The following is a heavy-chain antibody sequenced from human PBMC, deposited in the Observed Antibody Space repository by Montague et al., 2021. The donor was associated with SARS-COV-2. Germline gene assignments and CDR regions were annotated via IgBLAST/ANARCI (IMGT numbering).Heavy chain of an antibody. V-gene: IGHV6-1*01. Sequence: CAISGDSVSSNIATWYWIRQSPSRGLEWLGSTYYRSKWYNDYAVSVKIRVIINPDTSNNRISLQLNSVTPEDTAVYYCARAYCGGDCYFYWYFDLWGRGTLSLSPQ. CDR1: GDSVSSNIAT. D-gene: IGHD2-21*02. CDR2: TYYRSKWYN. J-gene: IGHJ2*01. CDR3: ARAYCGGDCYFYWYFDL.